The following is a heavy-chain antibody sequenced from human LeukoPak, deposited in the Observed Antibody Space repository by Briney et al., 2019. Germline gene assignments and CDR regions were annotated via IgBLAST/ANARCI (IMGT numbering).Heavy chain of an antibody. V-gene: IGHV1-69*13. CDR2: IIPIFGTA. CDR3: ARDPSIAARRYYYYGMDV. D-gene: IGHD6-6*01. Sequence: GASVKVSCKASGGTFSSYAISWVRQAPGQGLESMGGIIPIFGTANYAQKFQGRVTITADESTSTAYMELSSLRSEDTAVYYCARDPSIAARRYYYYGMDVWGQGTTVTVSS. CDR1: GGTFSSYA. J-gene: IGHJ6*02.